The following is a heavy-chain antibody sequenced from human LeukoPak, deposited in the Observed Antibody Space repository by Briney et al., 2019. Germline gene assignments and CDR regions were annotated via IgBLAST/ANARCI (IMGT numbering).Heavy chain of an antibody. Sequence: GGFLRLSCAASGFTFSSYAMHWVRQAPGKGLEWVAVISYDGSNKYYADSVKGRFTISRDNSKNTLYLQMNSLRADDTAVYYCVKRPFITGGSFDYWGQGTLVTVSS. CDR3: VKRPFITGGSFDY. J-gene: IGHJ4*02. CDR2: ISYDGSNK. CDR1: GFTFSSYA. D-gene: IGHD3-10*01. V-gene: IGHV3-30-3*02.